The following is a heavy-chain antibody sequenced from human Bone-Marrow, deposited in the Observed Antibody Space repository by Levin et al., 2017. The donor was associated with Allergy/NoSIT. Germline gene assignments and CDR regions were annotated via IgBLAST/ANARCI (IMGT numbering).Heavy chain of an antibody. Sequence: GESLKISCAASGFSLSPYWMSWVRQAPGKGLEWVANIKQDGSEKNYVDSVKGRFTISRDNAKKSLFLEMNSLRVEDTAVYYCARDDAFDLWGQGTMVAVSS. CDR2: IKQDGSEK. J-gene: IGHJ3*01. V-gene: IGHV3-7*04. CDR3: ARDDAFDL. CDR1: GFSLSPYW.